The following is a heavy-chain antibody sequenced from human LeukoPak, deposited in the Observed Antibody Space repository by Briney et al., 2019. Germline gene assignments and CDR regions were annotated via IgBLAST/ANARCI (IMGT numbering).Heavy chain of an antibody. CDR1: GGSISSGDYY. J-gene: IGHJ4*02. D-gene: IGHD3-3*01. Sequence: SETLSLTCTVSGGSISSGDYYWSWIRQPPGKGLEWIGYIYYSGSTYYNPSLKSRVTISVDTSKNQFSLKLSSVTAADTAVYYCASTPSYYDFWSGHHYFDYWGQGTLVTVSS. V-gene: IGHV4-30-4*08. CDR2: IYYSGST. CDR3: ASTPSYYDFWSGHHYFDY.